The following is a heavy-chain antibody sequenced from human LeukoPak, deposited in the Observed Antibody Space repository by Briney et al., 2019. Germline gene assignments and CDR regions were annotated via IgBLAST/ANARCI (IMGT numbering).Heavy chain of an antibody. CDR3: ARGGSLTGYHAWFDP. Sequence: ASVKVSCKASGHTFTNYDINWVRQAPGQGLEWMGWMDPKKGNTGYAQKFRGRVTLTRNSSINTAYMELSSLTSEDTAVYYCARGGSLTGYHAWFDPWGQGTLVAVSS. D-gene: IGHD3-9*01. V-gene: IGHV1-8*01. CDR2: MDPKKGNT. J-gene: IGHJ5*02. CDR1: GHTFTNYD.